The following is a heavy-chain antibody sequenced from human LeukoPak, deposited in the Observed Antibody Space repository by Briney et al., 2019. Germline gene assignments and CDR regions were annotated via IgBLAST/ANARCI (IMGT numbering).Heavy chain of an antibody. J-gene: IGHJ6*02. V-gene: IGHV1-2*04. Sequence: ASVKVSCKSSGYTFTDYFLHWVRQAPGQGLEWMGCINLHTGGAHYAQKFQDWVSLTRDTSIDTAFMELSSLRSDATAIYHCARDFLGRTNGGSNYFGMDVWGQGTTVTVSS. CDR1: GYTFTDYF. D-gene: IGHD2-8*01. CDR3: ARDFLGRTNGGSNYFGMDV. CDR2: INLHTGGA.